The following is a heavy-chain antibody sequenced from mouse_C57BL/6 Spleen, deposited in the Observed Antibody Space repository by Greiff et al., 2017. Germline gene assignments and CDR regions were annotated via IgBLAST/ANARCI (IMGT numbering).Heavy chain of an antibody. Sequence: EVQLQQSGPELAKPGASVKISCKASGYSFTDYSMNWVKQSNGKSLEWIGVINPNYGTTCYNQKFKGKATLTVDQSSSTAYMQLRSLTSEDSAVYYCARGVVMGYYAMDCWGQGPSVTVAS. CDR3: ARGVVMGYYAMDC. CDR2: INPNYGTT. V-gene: IGHV1-39*01. D-gene: IGHD1-1*01. CDR1: GYSFTDYS. J-gene: IGHJ4*01.